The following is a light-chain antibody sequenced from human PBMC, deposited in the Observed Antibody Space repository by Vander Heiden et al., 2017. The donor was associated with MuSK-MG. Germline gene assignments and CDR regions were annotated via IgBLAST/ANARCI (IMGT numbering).Light chain of an antibody. CDR1: QSVSNNY. J-gene: IGKJ2*01. CDR3: QQYGTAPSLYT. Sequence: EIVLTQSPGTLSLSPGERATLSCRASQSVSNNYLAWYQQKPGQAPRLLISGASSRATGVPDRFSGSGSGTDFTLTISRLEPEDFAVYYCQQYGTAPSLYTFGQGTRLEIK. CDR2: GAS. V-gene: IGKV3-20*01.